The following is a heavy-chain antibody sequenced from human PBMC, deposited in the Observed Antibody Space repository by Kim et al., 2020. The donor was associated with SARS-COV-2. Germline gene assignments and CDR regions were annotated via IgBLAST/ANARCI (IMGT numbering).Heavy chain of an antibody. CDR1: GFTFSDSY. D-gene: IGHD2-2*01. Sequence: GGSLRLSCAASGFTFSDSYMGWIRQAPGKGLEWVSYISSSGSPTNYADSVKGRFTISRDNAENSLYLQMNSLRVEDTAVYYCARGSCSSTSCYLYFDNWGQGTLVTVSS. CDR3: ARGSCSSTSCYLYFDN. CDR2: ISSSGSPT. J-gene: IGHJ4*02. V-gene: IGHV3-11*06.